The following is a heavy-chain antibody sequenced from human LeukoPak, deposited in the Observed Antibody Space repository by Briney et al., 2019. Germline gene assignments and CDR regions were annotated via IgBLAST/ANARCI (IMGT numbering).Heavy chain of an antibody. CDR3: AWGYYMDV. J-gene: IGHJ6*03. CDR1: GYTFTGYY. Sequence: ASVKVSCKASGYTFTGYYMHWVRQAPGQGLEWMGWMNPNSGNTGYAQKFQGRVTITRNTSISTAYMELSSLRSEDTAVYYCAWGYYMDVWGKGTTVTVSS. CDR2: MNPNSGNT. V-gene: IGHV1-8*03.